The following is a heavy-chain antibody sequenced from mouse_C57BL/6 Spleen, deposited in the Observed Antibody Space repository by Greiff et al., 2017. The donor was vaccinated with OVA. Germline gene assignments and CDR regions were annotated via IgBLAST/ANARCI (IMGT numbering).Heavy chain of an antibody. D-gene: IGHD1-1*01. V-gene: IGHV1-4*01. CDR1: GYTFTSYT. CDR2: INPSSGYT. J-gene: IGHJ1*03. CDR3: ARDGTTVVPHWYFDV. Sequence: QVQLQQSGAELARPGASVKMSCKASGYTFTSYTMHWVKQRPGQGLEWIGYINPSSGYTKYNQKFKDKATLTADKSSSTAYMQLSSLTSEDSAVYYCARDGTTVVPHWYFDVWGTGTTVTVSS.